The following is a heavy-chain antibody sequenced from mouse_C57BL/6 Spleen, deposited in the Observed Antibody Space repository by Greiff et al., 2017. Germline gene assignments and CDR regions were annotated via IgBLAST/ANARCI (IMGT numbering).Heavy chain of an antibody. CDR3: ARGDYPAY. Sequence: EVRLQQSGPELVKPGASVKISCKASGYSFTGYYMNWVKQSPEKSLEWIGEINPSTGGTTYNQKFKAKATLTVDKSSSTAYMQLKSLTSEDSAVYYCARGDYPAYWGQGTTLTVSS. J-gene: IGHJ2*01. CDR2: INPSTGGT. D-gene: IGHD2-4*01. CDR1: GYSFTGYY. V-gene: IGHV1-42*01.